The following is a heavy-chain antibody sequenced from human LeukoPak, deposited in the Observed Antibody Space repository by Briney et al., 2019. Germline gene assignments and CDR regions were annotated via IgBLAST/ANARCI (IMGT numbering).Heavy chain of an antibody. CDR1: GDSITPNY. CDR3: ARGLLLWFCDFPPFDY. CDR2: IYYSGST. Sequence: SETLSLTCSVSGDSITPNYWNWIRQPPGKGLEWIGYIYYSGSTNYNPSLKSRVTMSVDMSKNQSSLKLSSVSAADTAVYYCARGLLLWFCDFPPFDYWGQGTLVTVSS. D-gene: IGHD3-10*01. J-gene: IGHJ4*02. V-gene: IGHV4-59*01.